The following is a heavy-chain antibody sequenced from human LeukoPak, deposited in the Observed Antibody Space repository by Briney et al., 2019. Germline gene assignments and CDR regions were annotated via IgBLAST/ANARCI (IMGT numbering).Heavy chain of an antibody. CDR3: ARDGSGGFYYGMDV. V-gene: IGHV3-53*01. J-gene: IGHJ6*02. Sequence: PGGSLRLSCAASGFTVSSNYMSWVRQAPGKGLEWVSVIYSGGSTYYAESVKGRFTISRDKSKNTLYIQMNSLRAEDTAVYYCARDGSGGFYYGMDVWGQGTTVTVSS. CDR1: GFTVSSNY. D-gene: IGHD6-19*01. CDR2: IYSGGST.